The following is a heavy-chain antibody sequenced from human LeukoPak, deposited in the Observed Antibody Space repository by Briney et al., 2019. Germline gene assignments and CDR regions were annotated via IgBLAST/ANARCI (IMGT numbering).Heavy chain of an antibody. CDR3: ARDRATVTNNWFDP. D-gene: IGHD4-17*01. V-gene: IGHV3-11*04. CDR2: ISSSGNTI. Sequence: GGSLRLSCAASGFTFSDYYMSWIRQAPGKGLEWVSYISSSGNTIYSADSVKGRFTISRDNAKNSLYLQMNSLRAEDTAVYYWARDRATVTNNWFDPSGQGTLVTVSS. CDR1: GFTFSDYY. J-gene: IGHJ5*02.